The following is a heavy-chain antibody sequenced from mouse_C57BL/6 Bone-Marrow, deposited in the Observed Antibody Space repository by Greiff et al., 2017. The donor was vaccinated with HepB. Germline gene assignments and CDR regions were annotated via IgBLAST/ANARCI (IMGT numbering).Heavy chain of an antibody. Sequence: QVQLKQSGPELVKPGASVKISCKASGYAFSSSWMNWVKQRPGKGLEWIGRIYPGDGDTNYNGKFKGKATRTADKSSSTAYMQLSSLTSEDSAVYFCARGGNYEAWFAYWGQGTLVTVSA. CDR3: ARGGNYEAWFAY. D-gene: IGHD2-1*01. J-gene: IGHJ3*01. V-gene: IGHV1-82*01. CDR2: IYPGDGDT. CDR1: GYAFSSSW.